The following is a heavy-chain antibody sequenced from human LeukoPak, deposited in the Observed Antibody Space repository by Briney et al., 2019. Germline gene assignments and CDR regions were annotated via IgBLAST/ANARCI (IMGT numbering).Heavy chain of an antibody. CDR3: AKARAVAGGAITY. Sequence: PGGSLRLSCAASGFTFSSYAMSWVRQAPGKGLEWVSVISGSGDGTYYADSVKGRFTISRDNSKKTRYLQMNSLRDEDTAVYYCAKARAVAGGAITYWGQGTLVTASS. V-gene: IGHV3-23*01. D-gene: IGHD6-19*01. J-gene: IGHJ4*02. CDR1: GFTFSSYA. CDR2: ISGSGDGT.